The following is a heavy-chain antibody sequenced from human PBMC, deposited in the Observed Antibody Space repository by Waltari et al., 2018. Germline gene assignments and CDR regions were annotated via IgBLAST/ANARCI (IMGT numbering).Heavy chain of an antibody. CDR3: ARRLRVNYLDY. CDR2: IYYSGRT. CDR1: GGSISSSSYY. V-gene: IGHV4-39*01. J-gene: IGHJ4*02. Sequence: QLQLQESGPGLVKPSETLSLTCTVSGGSISSSSYYWGWIRQPPGKGLEWLGSIYYSGRTYYNPSLKMRVTISGDTSKNQFSLKLSSVTAADTAVYYGARRLRVNYLDYWGQGTLVTVSS. D-gene: IGHD5-12*01.